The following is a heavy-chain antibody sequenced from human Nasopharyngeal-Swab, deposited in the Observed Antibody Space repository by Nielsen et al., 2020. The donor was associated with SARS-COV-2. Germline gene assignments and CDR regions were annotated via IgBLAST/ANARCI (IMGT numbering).Heavy chain of an antibody. D-gene: IGHD2-15*01. Sequence: WIRQPPGKGLEWVAVIWYDGSNKYYADSVKGRFTISRDNSKNTLYLQMISLRAEDTAVYYCAREAGYRSGGSCYSGPFDYWGQGTLVTVSS. CDR3: AREAGYRSGGSCYSGPFDY. J-gene: IGHJ4*02. V-gene: IGHV3-33*01. CDR2: IWYDGSNK.